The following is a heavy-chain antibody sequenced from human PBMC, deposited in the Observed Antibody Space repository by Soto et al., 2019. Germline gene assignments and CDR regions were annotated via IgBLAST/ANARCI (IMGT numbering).Heavy chain of an antibody. J-gene: IGHJ6*02. CDR1: GGSISSGGYY. Sequence: SETLSLTCTVSGGSISSGGYYWSWIRQHPGKGLEWIGYIYYSGSTFYNPSLKSRVTISVDTSKNQFSLKLSSVTAADTAVYYCASRGYSYGFSLGMDVWGQGTTVTVSS. CDR3: ASRGYSYGFSLGMDV. D-gene: IGHD5-18*01. CDR2: IYYSGST. V-gene: IGHV4-31*03.